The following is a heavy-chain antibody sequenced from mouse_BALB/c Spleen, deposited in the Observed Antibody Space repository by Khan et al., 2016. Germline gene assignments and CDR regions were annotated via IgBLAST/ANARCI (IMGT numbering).Heavy chain of an antibody. D-gene: IGHD2-14*01. J-gene: IGHJ2*01. CDR2: INPSNDYT. CDR3: ARPEGYYRYDEGFDF. Sequence: QVQLQQSGAELARPGASVKLSCKASGYTFTSYTMHWVKQRPGQGLEWIGYINPSNDYTNYNQKFNDKATLTADKSSSTAYMQLSSLTSEDSAVYFCARPEGYYRYDEGFDFWGQGTTLTVSS. CDR1: GYTFTSYT. V-gene: IGHV1-4*01.